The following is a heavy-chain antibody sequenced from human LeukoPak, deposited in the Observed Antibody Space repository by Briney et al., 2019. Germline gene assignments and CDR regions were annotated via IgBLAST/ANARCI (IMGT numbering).Heavy chain of an antibody. J-gene: IGHJ4*02. V-gene: IGHV4-4*07. CDR3: ASFGVFQYLDY. Sequence: SETLSLTCTVSGASISSYYWSWIRQPAGKGLEWTGRIYTSGSTNYNPSPKSRVAMSVDTSKNQFSLKLSSVTAADTAVYYCASFGVFQYLDYWGQGTLVTVSS. CDR2: IYTSGST. CDR1: GASISSYY. D-gene: IGHD2-8*01.